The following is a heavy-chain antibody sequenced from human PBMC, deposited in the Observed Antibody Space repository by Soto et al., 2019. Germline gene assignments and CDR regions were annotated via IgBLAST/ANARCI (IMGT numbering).Heavy chain of an antibody. CDR2: INPNNGNT. V-gene: IGHV1-18*01. CDR1: GYTFTDNG. J-gene: IGHJ4*02. Sequence: QVQLVQSGAEVKKPGASVKVSCKASGYTFTDNGVSWMRQAPGQGLEWMGWINPNNGNTKDAQNCQGRVTRTTDTSTSTAYVELRSLRSDDTAMYYCARSSISGIFYYYYGGQGTRVTVSS. D-gene: IGHD3-22*01. CDR3: ARSSISGIFYYYY.